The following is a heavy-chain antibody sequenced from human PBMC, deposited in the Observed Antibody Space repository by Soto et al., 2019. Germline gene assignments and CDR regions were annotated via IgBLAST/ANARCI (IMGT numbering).Heavy chain of an antibody. V-gene: IGHV1-58*02. CDR2: IVVGSGNT. D-gene: IGHD3-9*01. Sequence: SVKVSCKASGFTFTSSAMQWVRQARGQRLEWIGWIVVGSGNTNYAQKFQERVTITRDMSTSTAYMELSSLRSEDTAVYYCAADYDILTGENYWYFDLWGRGTLVTVSS. J-gene: IGHJ2*01. CDR1: GFTFTSSA. CDR3: AADYDILTGENYWYFDL.